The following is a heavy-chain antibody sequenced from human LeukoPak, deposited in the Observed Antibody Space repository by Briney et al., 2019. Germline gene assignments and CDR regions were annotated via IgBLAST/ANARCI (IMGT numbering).Heavy chain of an antibody. CDR2: IIGSVAST. J-gene: IGHJ4*02. Sequence: GGSLRLPCAASGFPFASYAMSWVRQTPGKGLEWVSHIIGSVASTYYADSVKGRFTISRDNTKNTLYLQMNSLRADDTAVYFCAKGGYDYVEVGYFDYWGQGTVATVSS. CDR1: GFPFASYA. D-gene: IGHD5-12*01. V-gene: IGHV3-23*01. CDR3: AKGGYDYVEVGYFDY.